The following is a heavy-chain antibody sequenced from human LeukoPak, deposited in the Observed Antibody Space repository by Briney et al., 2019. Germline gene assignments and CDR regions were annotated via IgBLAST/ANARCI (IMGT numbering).Heavy chain of an antibody. D-gene: IGHD6-19*01. J-gene: IGHJ5*02. V-gene: IGHV3-21*01. Sequence: PGGSLRLSCAASGFTFSGYSMNWVRQAPGKGLEWVSSISSSSYIYYADSVKGRFTISRDNAKNSLYLQMNSLRAEDTAVYYCARGITVAGTYWFDPWGQGTLVTVSS. CDR1: GFTFSGYS. CDR3: ARGITVAGTYWFDP. CDR2: ISSSSYI.